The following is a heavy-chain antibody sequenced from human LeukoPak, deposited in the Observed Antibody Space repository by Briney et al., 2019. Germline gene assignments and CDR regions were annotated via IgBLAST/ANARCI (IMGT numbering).Heavy chain of an antibody. CDR1: GGSISSYY. V-gene: IGHV4-59*01. CDR3: ATRGRSGYYYYMDV. D-gene: IGHD3-10*01. Sequence: SETLSLTCTVSGGSISSYYWSWLRQPPGKGLEWIGYIYYSGSTNYNPSLKSRVTISVDTSKNQFSLKLSSVTAADTAVYYCATRGRSGYYYYMDVWGKGTTVTISS. CDR2: IYYSGST. J-gene: IGHJ6*03.